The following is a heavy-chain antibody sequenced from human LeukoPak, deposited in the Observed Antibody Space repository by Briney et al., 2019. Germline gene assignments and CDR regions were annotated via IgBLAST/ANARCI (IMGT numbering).Heavy chain of an antibody. D-gene: IGHD3-10*01. CDR2: ISYDGSNK. CDR3: ARDPSRRGSYFDY. V-gene: IGHV3-30*04. J-gene: IGHJ4*02. CDR1: GFTFSSYA. Sequence: GGSLRLSCAASGFTFSSYAMHWVRQAPGEGLEWVAVISYDGSNKYYADSVKGRFTISRDNSKNTLYLQMNSLRAEDTAVYYCARDPSRRGSYFDYWGQGTLVTVSS.